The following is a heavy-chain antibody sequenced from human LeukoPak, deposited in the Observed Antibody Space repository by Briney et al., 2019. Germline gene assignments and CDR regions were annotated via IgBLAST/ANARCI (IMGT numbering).Heavy chain of an antibody. CDR1: GFTFSSYA. V-gene: IGHV3-23*01. J-gene: IGHJ3*02. D-gene: IGHD3-22*01. CDR2: ISGSGGGT. Sequence: GGSLRLSCAASGFTFSSYAMSWVRQAPGKGLEWVSAISGSGGGTYYADSVKGRFTISRDNSKNTLYLQMNSLRAEDTAVYYCAKDSGGYYSPEGAFDIWGQGTMVTVSS. CDR3: AKDSGGYYSPEGAFDI.